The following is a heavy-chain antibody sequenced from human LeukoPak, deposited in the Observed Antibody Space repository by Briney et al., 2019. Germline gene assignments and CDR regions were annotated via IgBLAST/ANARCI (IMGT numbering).Heavy chain of an antibody. CDR3: AGRSSYYDSSGYFLFGWFDP. CDR1: GYTFTGYY. Sequence: ASVKVSCKASGYTFTGYYMHWVRQAPGQGLEWMGWINPNSGGTNYAQKFQGGVTMTRDTSISTAYMELSRLRSDDTAVYYCAGRSSYYDSSGYFLFGWFDPWGQGTLVTVSS. D-gene: IGHD3-22*01. V-gene: IGHV1-2*02. J-gene: IGHJ5*02. CDR2: INPNSGGT.